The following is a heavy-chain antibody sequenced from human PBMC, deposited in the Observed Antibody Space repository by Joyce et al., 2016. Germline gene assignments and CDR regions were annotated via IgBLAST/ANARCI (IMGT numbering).Heavy chain of an antibody. D-gene: IGHD2-15*01. CDR3: ARLPPVVAERYFDY. CDR1: GYTFTSYW. J-gene: IGHJ4*02. Sequence: EVQLVQSGAEVKKPGESLKISCKGSGYTFTSYWIGWVRQMPWKGLEWMGIIYPGDSYTSYSPSFQGQVTISADKSISTAYLQWSSLEASDTAMYYCARLPPVVAERYFDYWGQGTLVTVSS. V-gene: IGHV5-51*01. CDR2: IYPGDSYT.